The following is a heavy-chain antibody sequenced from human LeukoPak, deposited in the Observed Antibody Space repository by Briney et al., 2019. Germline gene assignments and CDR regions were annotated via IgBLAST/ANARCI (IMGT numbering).Heavy chain of an antibody. CDR1: VYTLTELS. D-gene: IGHD3-9*01. Sequence: ASVKVSCTVSVYTLTELSMHWGRQAPGKGLERMGGFDPEDGETSYAQKFPGRVTMTEDTSTDTAYMELSSLRSEDTAVYYCATWPDDMWDFDYWGQGTLVAVSS. CDR3: ATWPDDMWDFDY. J-gene: IGHJ4*02. CDR2: FDPEDGET. V-gene: IGHV1-24*01.